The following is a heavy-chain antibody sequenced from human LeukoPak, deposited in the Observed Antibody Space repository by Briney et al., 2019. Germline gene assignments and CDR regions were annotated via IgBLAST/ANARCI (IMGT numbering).Heavy chain of an antibody. Sequence: PGGSLRLSCAASGFTFSSYAMSWVRQAPGKGLEWVSAISGSGGSTYYADSVKGRFTISRDNSKNTLYLQMNSLRAEDTAVYYCAKARHYGSGSYYYGMDVWGQGTTVTVSS. J-gene: IGHJ6*02. CDR3: AKARHYGSGSYYYGMDV. V-gene: IGHV3-23*01. CDR1: GFTFSSYA. D-gene: IGHD3-10*01. CDR2: ISGSGGST.